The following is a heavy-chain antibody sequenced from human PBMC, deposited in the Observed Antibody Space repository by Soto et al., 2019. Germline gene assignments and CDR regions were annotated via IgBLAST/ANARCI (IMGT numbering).Heavy chain of an antibody. Sequence: GGSLRLSCAASGFTFRSYAMNWVRQAPGKGLEWVSVISGSGGSTYYADSVKGRFTISRDNSKNTLYLQMNSLRAEDTAVYYCAKRSIGSYFDYWGQGTLVTVSS. D-gene: IGHD1-26*01. CDR3: AKRSIGSYFDY. J-gene: IGHJ4*02. CDR2: ISGSGGST. V-gene: IGHV3-23*01. CDR1: GFTFRSYA.